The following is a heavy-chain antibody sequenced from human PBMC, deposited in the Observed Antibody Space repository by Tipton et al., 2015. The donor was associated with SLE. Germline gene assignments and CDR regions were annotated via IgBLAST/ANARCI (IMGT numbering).Heavy chain of an antibody. D-gene: IGHD2-15*01. V-gene: IGHV1-46*01. CDR3: ANGPGPVVKYFQH. CDR2: INPTGGST. Sequence: QLVQYGAEVKKPGSSVKVSCKASGGTFSSQAISWVRQAPGQGLEWMGIINPTGGSTSYAQKCQGRGTMTRDTATSTVFMELSSLISEDTAVYYCANGPGPVVKYFQHWGHGTLVTVSS. CDR1: GGTFSSQA. J-gene: IGHJ1*01.